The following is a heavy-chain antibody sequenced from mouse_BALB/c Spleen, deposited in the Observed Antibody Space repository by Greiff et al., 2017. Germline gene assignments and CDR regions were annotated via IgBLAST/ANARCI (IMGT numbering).Heavy chain of an antibody. V-gene: IGHV1-63*02. Sequence: QVQLQQSGAELVRPGTSVKISCKASGYTFTNYWLGWVKQRPGHGLEWIGDIYPGGGYTNYNEKFKGKATLTADTSSSTAYMQLSSLTSEDSAVYFCASGGNTTVVAPSYFDYWGQGTTLTVSS. CDR1: GYTFTNYW. CDR3: ASGGNTTVVAPSYFDY. D-gene: IGHD1-1*01. CDR2: IYPGGGYT. J-gene: IGHJ2*01.